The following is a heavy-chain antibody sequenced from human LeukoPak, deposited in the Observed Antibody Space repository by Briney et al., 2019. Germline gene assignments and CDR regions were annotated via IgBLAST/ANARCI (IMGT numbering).Heavy chain of an antibody. V-gene: IGHV4-39*07. Sequence: SQTLSLTCTVSGGSISSSSYYWGWIRQPPGKGLEWIGSIYYSGSTYYNPSLKSRVTISVDTSKNQFSLKLSSVTAADTAVYYCARDFSYSSGCFDYWGQGTLVTVSS. J-gene: IGHJ4*02. D-gene: IGHD6-19*01. CDR2: IYYSGST. CDR3: ARDFSYSSGCFDY. CDR1: GGSISSSSYY.